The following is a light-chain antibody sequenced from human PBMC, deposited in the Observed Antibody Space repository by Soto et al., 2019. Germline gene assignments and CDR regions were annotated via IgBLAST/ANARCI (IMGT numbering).Light chain of an antibody. CDR1: QVMGSN. J-gene: IGKJ1*01. CDR2: GAS. V-gene: IGKV3-15*01. CDR3: QTYGTSSWK. Sequence: EIVITHSPSTLSVSPVERATLSFMASQVMGSNLAWYQQKPGQAPRLLIYGASTRATGIPDRFSGSGSGTVFTLTISRLEPEDFAVYYCQTYGTSSWKFGQGTKVDIK.